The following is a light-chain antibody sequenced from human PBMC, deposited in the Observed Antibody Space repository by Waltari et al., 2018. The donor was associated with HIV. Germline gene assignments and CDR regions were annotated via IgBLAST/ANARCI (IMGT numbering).Light chain of an antibody. V-gene: IGLV1-40*01. CDR2: GNS. CDR1: SSNIGAGYH. Sequence: QSVLTQPPSVSGAPGQRVTISCTGSSSNIGAGYHVHWYPQLPGTAPKLLIYGNSNRPSGVPDRFSGSKSGTSASLAITGLQAGDEADYYCQSHDSSLSGYVFGTGTKVTVL. J-gene: IGLJ1*01. CDR3: QSHDSSLSGYV.